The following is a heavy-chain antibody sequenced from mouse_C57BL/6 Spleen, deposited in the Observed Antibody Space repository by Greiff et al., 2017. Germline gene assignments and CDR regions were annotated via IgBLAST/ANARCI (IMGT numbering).Heavy chain of an antibody. CDR1: GYTFTSYW. D-gene: IGHD2-4*01. CDR2: IDPSDSYT. V-gene: IGHV1-69*01. J-gene: IGHJ2*01. Sequence: QVQLQQPGAELVMPGASVKLSCKASGYTFTSYWMHWVKQRPGQGLEWIGEIDPSDSYTHYNQKFKGKSTLTVDKSSSTAYMQLSSLTSEDSAVYYCARKGIYYEYDRGGYFDYWGQGTTLTGSS. CDR3: ARKGIYYEYDRGGYFDY.